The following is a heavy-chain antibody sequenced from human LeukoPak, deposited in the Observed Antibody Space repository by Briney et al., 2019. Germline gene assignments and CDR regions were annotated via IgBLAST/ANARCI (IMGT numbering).Heavy chain of an antibody. CDR1: GGSISSGGYS. Sequence: PSQTLSLTCAVSGGSISSGGYSWSWIRQPPGKGLEWIGYTYHSGSTYYNPSLKGRVTISVDRSKNQFSLKLSSVTAADTAVYYCARSVGGFGESSYYYGMDVWGQGTTVTVSS. CDR2: TYHSGST. CDR3: ARSVGGFGESSYYYGMDV. J-gene: IGHJ6*02. V-gene: IGHV4-30-2*01. D-gene: IGHD3-10*01.